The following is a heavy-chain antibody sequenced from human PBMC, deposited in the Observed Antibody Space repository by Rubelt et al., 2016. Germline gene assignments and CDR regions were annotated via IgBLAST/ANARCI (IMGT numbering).Heavy chain of an antibody. CDR3: ARDYDFWSGPIMDV. V-gene: IGHV1-2*06. Sequence: GYTFTGYNMHWVRQAPGQGLEWMGRINPNSGGPDYAQRFQGRVTMTRDTSISTAYMELSSLRSDDTAVYYCARDYDFWSGPIMDVWGQGTTVTVSS. D-gene: IGHD3-3*01. CDR2: INPNSGGP. CDR1: GYTFTGYN. J-gene: IGHJ6*02.